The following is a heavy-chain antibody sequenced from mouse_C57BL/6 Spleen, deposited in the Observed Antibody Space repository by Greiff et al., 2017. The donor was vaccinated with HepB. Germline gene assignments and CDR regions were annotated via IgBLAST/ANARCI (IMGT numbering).Heavy chain of an antibody. V-gene: IGHV1-64*01. Sequence: QVQLQQSGAELVKPGASVKLSCKASGYTFTSYWMHWVKQRPGQGLEWIGMIHPNSGSTNYNEKFKSKATLTVDKSSSTAYMQLSSLTSEDSAVYYCASKGYGVVPDYWGQGTTRTVSS. CDR3: ASKGYGVVPDY. CDR1: GYTFTSYW. CDR2: IHPNSGST. J-gene: IGHJ2*01. D-gene: IGHD1-1*01.